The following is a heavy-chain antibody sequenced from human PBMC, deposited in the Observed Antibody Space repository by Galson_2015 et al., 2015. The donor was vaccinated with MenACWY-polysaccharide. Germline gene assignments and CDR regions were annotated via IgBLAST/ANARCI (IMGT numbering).Heavy chain of an antibody. Sequence: QSGAEVTKPGASVKVSCKASGYTFTTYDINWVRQATGQGLEWMGWMNPNSGNTGYAQKFQGRVTMTRNTSISTAYMELSSLRSEDTAVYYCARARKITYGGVIVNWNFDYWGQETLVTVSS. J-gene: IGHJ4*02. CDR2: MNPNSGNT. V-gene: IGHV1-8*01. D-gene: IGHD3-16*02. CDR3: ARARKITYGGVIVNWNFDY. CDR1: GYTFTTYD.